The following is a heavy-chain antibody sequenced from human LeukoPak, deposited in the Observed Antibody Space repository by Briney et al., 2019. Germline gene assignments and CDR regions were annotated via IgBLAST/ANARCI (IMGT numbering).Heavy chain of an antibody. D-gene: IGHD4-23*01. CDR2: ISSIGTTT. J-gene: IGHJ5*02. Sequence: GGFLRLSCAASGFTFSSYEMNWVRQAPGKGLEWVSYISSIGTTTYYADSVRGRFTISRDNARNSLYLQLNSLRAEDTAVYFCVRDYGGRGGAWGQGTLVTVSS. CDR1: GFTFSSYE. V-gene: IGHV3-48*03. CDR3: VRDYGGRGGA.